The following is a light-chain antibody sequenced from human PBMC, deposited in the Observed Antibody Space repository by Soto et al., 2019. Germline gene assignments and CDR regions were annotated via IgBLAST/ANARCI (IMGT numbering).Light chain of an antibody. V-gene: IGKV1-5*03. CDR3: QQYNSSPGYT. Sequence: DIQMTQSPSTLSASVGDRVTITCRASQNVGSWLAWYQQRAGKAPKLLIYKASNLENGVPSRFSGSGSGTEFTLTISSLQPDDFATYYCQQYNSSPGYTFGQGTKLEIK. J-gene: IGKJ2*01. CDR2: KAS. CDR1: QNVGSW.